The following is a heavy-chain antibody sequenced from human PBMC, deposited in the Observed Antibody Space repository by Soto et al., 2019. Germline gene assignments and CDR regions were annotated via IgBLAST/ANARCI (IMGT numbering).Heavy chain of an antibody. J-gene: IGHJ4*02. D-gene: IGHD1-7*01. CDR1: GFTFSDYY. V-gene: IGHV3-11*01. Sequence: GGSLRLSCAASGFTFSDYYMSWIRQAPGKWLEWVSYISSSGSTIYYADSVKGRFTISRDNAKNSLYLQMNSLRAEDTAVYYCASTLELRVFDYWGQGXLVTVYS. CDR2: ISSSGSTI. CDR3: ASTLELRVFDY.